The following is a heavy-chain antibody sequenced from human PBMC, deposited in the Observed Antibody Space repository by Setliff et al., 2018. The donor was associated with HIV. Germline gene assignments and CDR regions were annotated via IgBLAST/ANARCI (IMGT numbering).Heavy chain of an antibody. CDR2: ISAGGHQT. J-gene: IGHJ4*02. V-gene: IGHV1-3*01. CDR3: AIGGGDGHPTWVY. D-gene: IGHD3-16*01. CDR1: GYSFSTYS. Sequence: ASVKVSCKASGYSFSTYSLHWVRQAPGQGLEWVGWISAGGHQTKYSEKFQDRVTITTDTSASTAYLQLSALRSEDAAVFYCAIGGGDGHPTWVYWGLGTLVTVSS.